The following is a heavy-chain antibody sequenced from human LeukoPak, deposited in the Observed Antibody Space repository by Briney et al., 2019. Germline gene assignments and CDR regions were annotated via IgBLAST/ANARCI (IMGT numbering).Heavy chain of an antibody. J-gene: IGHJ4*02. V-gene: IGHV3-43*01. Sequence: GGSLRLSCAASGFSFDDYTMHWVRQAPGKGLEWVSLISWDGGSTHYADPVKGRFTLSRDNHKNFLYLQLTSLRTEDSALYYCAKASSRGWYTYFDYWGQGTLVTVSS. CDR3: AKASSRGWYTYFDY. CDR2: ISWDGGST. CDR1: GFSFDDYT. D-gene: IGHD6-19*01.